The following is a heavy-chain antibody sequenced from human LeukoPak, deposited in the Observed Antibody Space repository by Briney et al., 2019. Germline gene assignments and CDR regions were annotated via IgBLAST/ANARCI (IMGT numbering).Heavy chain of an antibody. V-gene: IGHV4-59*01. CDR1: GGSISSYY. CDR3: ARGVVVPAAIIDP. Sequence: PSETLSLTCTVSGGSISSYYWSWIRHPPGKGLEWIGYIYYSGSTNYNPSLKSRVTISVDTSKNQFSLKLSSVTAADTAVYYCARGVVVPAAIIDPWGQGTLVTVSS. D-gene: IGHD2-2*01. J-gene: IGHJ5*02. CDR2: IYYSGST.